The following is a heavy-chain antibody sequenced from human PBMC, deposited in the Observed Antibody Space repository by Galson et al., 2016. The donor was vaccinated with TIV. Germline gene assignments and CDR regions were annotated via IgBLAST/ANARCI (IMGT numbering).Heavy chain of an antibody. Sequence: QSGAEVKKSGESLKISCQGSGYRFSDYWIAWVRQMPGKGLEWMGIIYPGDSQTRYSPSFQGQVTMSADKSISTAFLQWSSLMASDTAIYFCATLSSGWPNYFDNWGQETQVIVSS. D-gene: IGHD6-19*01. J-gene: IGHJ4*02. CDR2: IYPGDSQT. CDR3: ATLSSGWPNYFDN. V-gene: IGHV5-51*01. CDR1: GYRFSDYW.